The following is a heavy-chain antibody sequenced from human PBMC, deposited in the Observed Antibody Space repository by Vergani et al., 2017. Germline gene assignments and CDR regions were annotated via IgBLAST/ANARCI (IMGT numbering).Heavy chain of an antibody. J-gene: IGHJ4*02. CDR3: AKDDVPGDYDSSCYCDY. V-gene: IGHV3-23*01. D-gene: IGHD3-22*01. CDR1: GFTFTNFA. Sequence: EVQLLESGGNLVQPGGSLRLSCAASGFTFTNFAMTWVRQAPGEGLEWVSGISGSGGYTYYADSVKGRFTISRDNSKNTMFLQMNNLRAEDTAVYYCAKDDVPGDYDSSCYCDYWGQGTLVTVSS. CDR2: ISGSGGYT.